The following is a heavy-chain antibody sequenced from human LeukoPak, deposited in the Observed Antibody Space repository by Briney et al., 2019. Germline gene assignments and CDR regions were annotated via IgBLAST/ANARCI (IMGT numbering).Heavy chain of an antibody. V-gene: IGHV4-61*02. CDR1: GGSISSGSYY. J-gene: IGHJ4*02. CDR3: ARLNSEQLAADY. D-gene: IGHD6-13*01. Sequence: PSETLSLTCTVSGGSISSGSYYWSWIRQPAGKGLEWIGRIYTSGSTNYNPSLKSRVTISVDTSKNQFSLKLSSVTAADTAVYYCARLNSEQLAADYWGQGTLVTVSS. CDR2: IYTSGST.